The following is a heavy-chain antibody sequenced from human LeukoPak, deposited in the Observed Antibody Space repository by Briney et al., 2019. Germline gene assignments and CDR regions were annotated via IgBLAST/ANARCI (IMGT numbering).Heavy chain of an antibody. D-gene: IGHD2/OR15-2a*01. CDR2: INPNSGGT. CDR3: ARVADHSFPSLYFDY. CDR1: GYTFSGYY. J-gene: IGHJ4*02. Sequence: ASVKVSCKASGYTFSGYYMNWVRQAPGQGLEWMGWINPNSGGTKYAQKFQGRVTMTSDTSISTAYMELSSLISDDTAVYYCARVADHSFPSLYFDYWGQGTLVTVSS. V-gene: IGHV1-2*02.